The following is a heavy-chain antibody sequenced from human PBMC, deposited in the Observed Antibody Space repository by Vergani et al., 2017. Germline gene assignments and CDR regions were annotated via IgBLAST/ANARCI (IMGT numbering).Heavy chain of an antibody. D-gene: IGHD4-23*01. CDR1: GFTFSNYE. V-gene: IGHV3-48*03. J-gene: IGHJ2*01. CDR2: ISSSGSTI. Sequence: EVQLVESGGGLVQPGGSLRLSCAASGFTFSNYEMNWVRQAPGKGLEWVSYISSSGSTIYYADSVKGRFTISRDNAQNSLYLQMNSLRAEDTAVYYCARGATVAPLETWYFDLWGRGTLVTVSS. CDR3: ARGATVAPLETWYFDL.